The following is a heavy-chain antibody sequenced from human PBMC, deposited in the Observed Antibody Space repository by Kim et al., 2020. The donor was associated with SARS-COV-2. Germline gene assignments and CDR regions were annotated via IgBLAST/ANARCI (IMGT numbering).Heavy chain of an antibody. Sequence: SETLSLTCTVSGGSISSSSYYWGWIRQPPGKGLEWIGSIYYSGSTYYNPSLKSRVTISVDTSKNQFSLKLSSVTAADTAVYYCARHLKRITILGGVTDNFDYWGQGTLVTVSS. CDR2: IYYSGST. CDR3: ARHLKRITILGGVTDNFDY. D-gene: IGHD3-3*01. J-gene: IGHJ4*02. CDR1: GGSISSSSYY. V-gene: IGHV4-39*01.